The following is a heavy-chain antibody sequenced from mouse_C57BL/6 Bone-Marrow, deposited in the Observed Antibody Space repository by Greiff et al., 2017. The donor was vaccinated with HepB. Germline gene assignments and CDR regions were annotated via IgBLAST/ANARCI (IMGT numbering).Heavy chain of an antibody. CDR1: GYTFTSYW. V-gene: IGHV1-69*01. CDR2: IDPSDSYT. CDR3: ARHYYFDY. J-gene: IGHJ2*01. Sequence: QVQLQQPGAELVMPGASVKLSCKASGYTFTSYWMHWVKQRPGQGLEWIGEIDPSDSYTNYNQKFKGKSTLTVDKSSSTAYMQLSSLTSEDSAVYYCARHYYFDYWGQGTTLTVSS.